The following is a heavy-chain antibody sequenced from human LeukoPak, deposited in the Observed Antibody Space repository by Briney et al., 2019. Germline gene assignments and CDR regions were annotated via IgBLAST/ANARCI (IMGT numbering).Heavy chain of an antibody. J-gene: IGHJ4*02. CDR1: GGSISSSSYY. CDR2: IYYSGST. CDR3: ARLNLWAIDY. V-gene: IGHV4-39*01. Sequence: SETLSLTCTVSGGSISSSSYYWGWIRQPPGKGLEWIGSIYYSGSTYYNPSLKSRVTISVDTSKNQFSLNLSSVTAADTAVYYCARLNLWAIDYWGQGTLVTVSS. D-gene: IGHD2/OR15-2a*01.